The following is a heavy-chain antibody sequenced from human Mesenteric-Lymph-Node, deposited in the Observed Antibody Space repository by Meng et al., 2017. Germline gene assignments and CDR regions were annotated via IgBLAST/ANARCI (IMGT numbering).Heavy chain of an antibody. V-gene: IGHV3-11*04. CDR2: ISSSGSTI. D-gene: IGHD3-22*01. CDR1: GFTFSDYY. Sequence: GESLKISCAASGFTFSDYYMSWIRQAPGKGLEWVSYISSSGSTIYYADSVKGRFTISRDNAKNSLYLQMNSLRAEDTAVYYCARAKKTYYYDSSGYSGGDGAFDIWGQGTMVTVSS. J-gene: IGHJ3*02. CDR3: ARAKKTYYYDSSGYSGGDGAFDI.